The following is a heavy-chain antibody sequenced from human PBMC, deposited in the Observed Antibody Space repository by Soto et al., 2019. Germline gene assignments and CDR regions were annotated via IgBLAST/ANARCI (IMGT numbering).Heavy chain of an antibody. CDR2: IYPGDSDT. CDR1: GYSFTSYW. Sequence: GESLKISCKTSGYSFTSYWIGWVRQMPGKGLEWMGIIYPGDSDTRYSPSFQGQVTITADKSISTAYLQWGSLKASDTAMYYCARHMIRGVLTPNFDYWGQGTLVTVAS. J-gene: IGHJ4*02. D-gene: IGHD3-10*01. V-gene: IGHV5-51*01. CDR3: ARHMIRGVLTPNFDY.